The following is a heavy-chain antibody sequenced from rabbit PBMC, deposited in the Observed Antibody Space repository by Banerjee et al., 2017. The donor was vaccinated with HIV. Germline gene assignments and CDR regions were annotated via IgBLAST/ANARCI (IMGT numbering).Heavy chain of an antibody. J-gene: IGHJ6*01. Sequence: QSLEESGGALVKPGASLTLTCKASGFSFNSGYYMCWVRQAPGKGLEWIACIDTGSSGFTYFASWAKGRFTISKTSSTTVTLQVTSLTAADTATYFCARDSGTSFSSYGMDLWGQGTLVTVS. V-gene: IGHV1S40*01. CDR3: ARDSGTSFSSYGMDL. CDR2: IDTGSSGFT. CDR1: GFSFNSGYY. D-gene: IGHD8-1*01.